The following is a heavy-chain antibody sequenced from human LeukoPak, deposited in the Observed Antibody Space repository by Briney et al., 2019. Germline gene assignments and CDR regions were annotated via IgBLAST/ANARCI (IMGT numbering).Heavy chain of an antibody. Sequence: PSGTLSLTCAVYGGSFSGYYWSWIREPPGTELEWIGEIRHSGSTSYNTTLKSRVTISVDTSKNQFSLTLSSVTAADTAVYYCARGRRYCSSTSCYAQGLYYFDYWGQGTLVTV. CDR3: ARGRRYCSSTSCYAQGLYYFDY. CDR1: GGSFSGYY. CDR2: IRHSGST. J-gene: IGHJ4*02. V-gene: IGHV4-34*01. D-gene: IGHD2-2*01.